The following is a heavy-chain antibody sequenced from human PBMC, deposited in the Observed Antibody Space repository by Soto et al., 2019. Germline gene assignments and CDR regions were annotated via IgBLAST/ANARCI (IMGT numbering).Heavy chain of an antibody. D-gene: IGHD5-12*01. Sequence: QVQLVRSGAEMKKPGASVKVSCKTSGINYNTYAIHWVRQAPGQGLEWMGWINTGNGYTRYSQNFQGRVTLTRDTSARTVYMDLDSLKPVDTGLYFFARAISGYVTWGQGTLVTVSS. CDR2: INTGNGYT. V-gene: IGHV1-3*04. J-gene: IGHJ4*02. CDR3: ARAISGYVT. CDR1: GINYNTYA.